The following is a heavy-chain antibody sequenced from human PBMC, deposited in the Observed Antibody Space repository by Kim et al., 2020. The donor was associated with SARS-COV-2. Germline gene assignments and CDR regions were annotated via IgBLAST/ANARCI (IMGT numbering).Heavy chain of an antibody. D-gene: IGHD6-13*01. CDR2: IKEDGSVK. V-gene: IGHV3-7*01. CDR1: GFTFSAYW. J-gene: IGHJ5*02. Sequence: GGSLRLSCAASGFTFSAYWISWVRQAPGKGLEWVANIKEDGSVKDYVDSVKGRFTISRDNAENSLYLQMNSLTAEDTAVYYCVSQQVVVAWGQGTLVTVS. CDR3: VSQQVVVA.